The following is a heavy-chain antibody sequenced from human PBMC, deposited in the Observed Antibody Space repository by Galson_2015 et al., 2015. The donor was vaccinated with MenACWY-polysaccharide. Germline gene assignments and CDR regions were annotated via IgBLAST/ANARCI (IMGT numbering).Heavy chain of an antibody. D-gene: IGHD2-15*01. CDR3: VRDWWTLEA. V-gene: IGHV3-74*01. Sequence: SLRLSCAVSGFTFITHYMHWVRQDLGKGLLWVSHINSDGSVKIYADSVKGRFTIFRDNAKNTLYLQMNNLRAEDTAVYYCVRDWWTLEAWGQGTLVTVSS. CDR1: GFTFITHY. CDR2: INSDGSVK. J-gene: IGHJ5*02.